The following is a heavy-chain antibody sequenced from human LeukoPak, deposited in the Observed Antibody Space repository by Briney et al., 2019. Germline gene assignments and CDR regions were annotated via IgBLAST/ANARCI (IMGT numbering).Heavy chain of an antibody. CDR2: FSGGDGST. J-gene: IGHJ4*02. Sequence: GGSLKLSCAASGFTFSSYAMSWVRQAPGKGLEWVSGFSGGDGSTSYADSVKGRFTISRDNSKNTLYLQMNSLRAEDTAVYYCAKGKVVPATIYDYWGQGTLVTVSS. CDR3: AKGKVVPATIYDY. D-gene: IGHD2-2*02. CDR1: GFTFSSYA. V-gene: IGHV3-23*01.